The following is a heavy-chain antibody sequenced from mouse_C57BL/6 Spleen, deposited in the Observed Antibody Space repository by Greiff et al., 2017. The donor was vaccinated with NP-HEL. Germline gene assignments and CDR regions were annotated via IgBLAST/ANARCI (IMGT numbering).Heavy chain of an antibody. CDR1: GYTFTSYT. V-gene: IGHV1-4*01. Sequence: QVQLQQSGAELARPGASVKMSCKASGYTFTSYTMHWVKQRPGQGLEWIGYLNPSSGYTKYNQKFKDKATLTADKSSSTAYMQLSSLTSEDSAVYYCARYYGSSFLFDYWGQGTTLTVSS. CDR3: ARYYGSSFLFDY. CDR2: LNPSSGYT. J-gene: IGHJ2*01. D-gene: IGHD1-1*01.